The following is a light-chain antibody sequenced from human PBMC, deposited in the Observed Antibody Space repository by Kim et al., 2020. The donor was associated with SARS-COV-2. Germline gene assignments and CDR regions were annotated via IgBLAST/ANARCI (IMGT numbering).Light chain of an antibody. J-gene: IGLJ3*02. Sequence: SSELTQDPAVSVALGQTVRITCQGDSLRSYYASWYQQKPGQAPVLVIYGKNNRPSGIPDRFSGFSSGNTASLTTTGAQAEDEADHYCNFRDSRGNHWVFG. V-gene: IGLV3-19*01. CDR3: NFRDSRGNHWV. CDR2: GKN. CDR1: SLRSYY.